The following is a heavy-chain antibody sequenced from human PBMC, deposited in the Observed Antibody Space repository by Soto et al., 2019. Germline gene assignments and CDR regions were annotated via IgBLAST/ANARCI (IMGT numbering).Heavy chain of an antibody. J-gene: IGHJ4*02. CDR3: ARGSSSWYFDY. V-gene: IGHV3-23*01. D-gene: IGHD6-13*01. CDR1: GFTFSSYA. Sequence: EVQLLESGGGLVQPGGSLRLSCAASGFTFSSYAMNWVRQAPGKGLEWVSVISGSGGSTYYADSVKGRFTISRDNSKTTLYLQMNSLRAEDTAVYYCARGSSSWYFDYWGQGTLVTVSS. CDR2: ISGSGGST.